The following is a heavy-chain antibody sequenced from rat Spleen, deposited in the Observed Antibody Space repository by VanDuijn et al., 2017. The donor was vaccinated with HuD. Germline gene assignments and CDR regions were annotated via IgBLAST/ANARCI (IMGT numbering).Heavy chain of an antibody. V-gene: IGHV7-7*01. D-gene: IGHD4-4*01. CDR1: GFTFTDFY. J-gene: IGHJ2*01. Sequence: EVKLLESGGGLVQPGGSMRLSCAASGFTFTDFYMNWIRQPAGKAPEWLGFIRDKANGYTIESNPSVKVRFTISTDNTQNMLYLQMNALRAEDTATYYCVRCGIRTTGDYFDYWGQGVMVTVSS. CDR3: VRCGIRTTGDYFDY. CDR2: IRDKANGYTI.